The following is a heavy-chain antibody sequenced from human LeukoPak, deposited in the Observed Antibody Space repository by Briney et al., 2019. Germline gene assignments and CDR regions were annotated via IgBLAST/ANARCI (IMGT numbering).Heavy chain of an antibody. Sequence: GGSLRLSCAASGFIFSDYYMTWIRQAPGKGLEGVSYISSSGITIYYADSVKGRFTISRDNAKKSLYLEMNSLRAEDTAVYYCARDQYGLGYGSLFDYWGQGTLVTVSS. CDR1: GFIFSDYY. D-gene: IGHD3-10*01. CDR3: ARDQYGLGYGSLFDY. J-gene: IGHJ4*02. V-gene: IGHV3-11*01. CDR2: ISSSGITI.